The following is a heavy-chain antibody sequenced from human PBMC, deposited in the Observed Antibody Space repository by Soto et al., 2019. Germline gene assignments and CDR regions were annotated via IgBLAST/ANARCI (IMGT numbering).Heavy chain of an antibody. V-gene: IGHV4-31*03. D-gene: IGHD3-10*01. CDR2: IYYSGST. CDR3: EREESGGSTSYFDF. J-gene: IGHJ4*02. CDR1: SGSISSGGYY. Sequence: QVQLQESGPGLVKPSQTLSLTCTVSSGSISSGGYYWSWIRQHPGKGLEWIGYIYYSGSTYYNPSLKSRVTISIDTSKNLFSLKLSSVTAADTAVYSCEREESGGSTSYFDFWGQGTLVTVSS.